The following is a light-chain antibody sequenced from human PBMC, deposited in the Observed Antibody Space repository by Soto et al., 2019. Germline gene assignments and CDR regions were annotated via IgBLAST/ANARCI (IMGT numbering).Light chain of an antibody. CDR3: QQYDDWLRLT. Sequence: EIVMTQSPATLSVSPGERATLSCSPSQSVNIYLAWYQQKPGQAPRLLIFGATYRATGIPARFSGSGSGTEFNLTISSLQSEDFGVYFCQQYDDWLRLTFGGGTKVDIK. CDR2: GAT. V-gene: IGKV3D-15*01. J-gene: IGKJ4*01. CDR1: QSVNIY.